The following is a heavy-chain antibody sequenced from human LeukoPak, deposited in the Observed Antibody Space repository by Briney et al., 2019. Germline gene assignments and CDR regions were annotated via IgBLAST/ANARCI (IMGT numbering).Heavy chain of an antibody. CDR3: ARPLTYYYDSRGRQAFDI. V-gene: IGHV1-18*01. D-gene: IGHD3-22*01. CDR1: GYTFSSFS. CDR2: ISAYNGDT. J-gene: IGHJ3*02. Sequence: ASVKVSCKASGYTFSSFSITWVRQAPGQGLEWMGWISAYNGDTNYAQKFQGRVTMTTDTSTSTAYMELRSLRSDDTAVYYCARPLTYYYDSRGRQAFDIWGRGTMVTVSS.